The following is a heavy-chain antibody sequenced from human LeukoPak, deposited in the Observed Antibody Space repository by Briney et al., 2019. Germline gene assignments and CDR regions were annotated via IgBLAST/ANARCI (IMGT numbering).Heavy chain of an antibody. D-gene: IGHD1-26*01. CDR2: ISGSGSST. CDR1: GFTFSSYA. J-gene: IGHJ6*02. Sequence: GGSLRLSCAASGFTFSSYAMSWVRQAPEKGLEWVSGISGSGSSTNYADSVKGRFTISRDNSKNTLYLQMNSLRAEDTAVYYCAKEEWERRNYYGMDVWGQGTTVTVSS. CDR3: AKEEWERRNYYGMDV. V-gene: IGHV3-23*01.